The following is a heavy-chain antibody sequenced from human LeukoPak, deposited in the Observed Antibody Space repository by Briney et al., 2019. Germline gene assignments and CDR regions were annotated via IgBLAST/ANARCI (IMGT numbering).Heavy chain of an antibody. CDR1: GYTFTGYY. J-gene: IGHJ4*02. V-gene: IGHV1-18*04. CDR2: ISTDNGDT. CDR3: AREGLGELTLDC. D-gene: IGHD3-16*01. Sequence: ASGKVSCKASGYTFTGYYMHWVGQAPGQGLEWMGWISTDNGDTNYAQKLQGRVTMTTDTSTSTAYMELRSLRSDDTAVYYCAREGLGELTLDCWGQGTLVTVSS.